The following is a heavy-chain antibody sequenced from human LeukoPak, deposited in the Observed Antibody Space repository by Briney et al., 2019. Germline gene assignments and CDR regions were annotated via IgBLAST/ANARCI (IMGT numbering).Heavy chain of an antibody. CDR1: GFTFSSYG. Sequence: PGRSLRLSCAASGFTFSSYGMHWVRQAPGKGLEWVAVISYDGSNKYYADSVKGRFTMSRDNAKNSLYLQMNSLRAEDTAVYYCARDDILTGYYYFDYWGQGTLVTVSS. D-gene: IGHD3-9*01. CDR3: ARDDILTGYYYFDY. V-gene: IGHV3-30*03. J-gene: IGHJ4*02. CDR2: ISYDGSNK.